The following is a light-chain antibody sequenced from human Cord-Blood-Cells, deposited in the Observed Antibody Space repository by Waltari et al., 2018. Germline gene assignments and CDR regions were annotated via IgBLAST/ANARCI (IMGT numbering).Light chain of an antibody. CDR3: QQYDNLPVFT. CDR1: QDISNY. CDR2: EAS. Sequence: DIQMTQSPSSLSASVGDRVTITCQASQDISNYLNWYQQKPGKAPKLLIYEASNLETGVPSRYSGSGSGTDVTFTISSLQPEDIATYCCQQYDNLPVFTFGPGTKVDIK. V-gene: IGKV1-33*01. J-gene: IGKJ3*01.